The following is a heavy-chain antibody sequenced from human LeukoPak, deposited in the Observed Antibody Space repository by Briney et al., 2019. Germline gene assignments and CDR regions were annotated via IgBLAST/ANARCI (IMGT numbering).Heavy chain of an antibody. Sequence: GGSLRLSCAASGFTFSNAWMSWVRQAPGKGLEWVGRIKSKTDGGTTDYAAPVKGRFTISRDDSKNTLYLQMNSLKTEDTAVYYCTTASYDYVWGSYRYVDYWGQGTLVTVSS. J-gene: IGHJ4*02. CDR2: IKSKTDGGTT. CDR1: GFTFSNAW. V-gene: IGHV3-15*01. D-gene: IGHD3-16*02. CDR3: TTASYDYVWGSYRYVDY.